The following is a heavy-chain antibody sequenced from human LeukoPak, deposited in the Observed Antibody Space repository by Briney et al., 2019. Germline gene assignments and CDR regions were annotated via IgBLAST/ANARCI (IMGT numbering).Heavy chain of an antibody. D-gene: IGHD3-22*01. CDR1: GGSISSGGYY. Sequence: SETLSLTCTVSGGSISSGGYYWSWIRQHPGTGLEWIGYIYYSGSTYYNPSLKSRVTISVDTSKNQFSLKLSSVTAADTAVYYCARYPRLYDSSGYPFDYWGQGTLVTVSS. V-gene: IGHV4-31*03. CDR2: IYYSGST. CDR3: ARYPRLYDSSGYPFDY. J-gene: IGHJ4*02.